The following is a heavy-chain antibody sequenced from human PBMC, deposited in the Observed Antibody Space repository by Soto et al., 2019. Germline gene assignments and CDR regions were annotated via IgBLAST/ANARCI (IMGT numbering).Heavy chain of an antibody. D-gene: IGHD6-13*01. CDR1: GFTFSNYG. J-gene: IGHJ4*02. V-gene: IGHV3-30*18. Sequence: GGSLRLSCAASGFTFSNYGMHWVRQAPGKGLEWVAVISYDGSNKYYADSVKGRFTISRDNSKNTLYLQMNSLRAEDTAVYYCAKGGVVRLWYGYFDYWGQGALVTVSS. CDR2: ISYDGSNK. CDR3: AKGGVVRLWYGYFDY.